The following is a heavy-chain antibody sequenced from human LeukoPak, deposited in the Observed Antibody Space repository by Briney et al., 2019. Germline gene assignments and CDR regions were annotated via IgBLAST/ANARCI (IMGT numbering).Heavy chain of an antibody. Sequence: PGGSLRLSCAASGFTFGSYAMHWVRQAPGKGLEWVAVISYDGSNKYYADSVKGRFTISRDNSKNTLYLQMNSLRAEDTAVYYCARANGGYYPSFDYWGQGTLVTVSS. J-gene: IGHJ4*02. CDR1: GFTFGSYA. CDR2: ISYDGSNK. V-gene: IGHV3-30-3*01. D-gene: IGHD3-22*01. CDR3: ARANGGYYPSFDY.